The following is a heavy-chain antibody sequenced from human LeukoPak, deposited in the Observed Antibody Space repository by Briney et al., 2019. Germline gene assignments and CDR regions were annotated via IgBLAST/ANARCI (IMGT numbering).Heavy chain of an antibody. CDR1: GSTFSIYA. V-gene: IGHV3-48*02. CDR2: ISSSSSVI. J-gene: IGHJ6*02. Sequence: GGSLRLSCAASGSTFSIYAMNWVRQAPGKGLEWISYISSSSSVIYYADSVKGRFTISRDNAKNSLYLQMNSLRDEDTAVYFCARLCRLNNVWGQGTTVTVSS. D-gene: IGHD1/OR15-1a*01. CDR3: ARLCRLNNV.